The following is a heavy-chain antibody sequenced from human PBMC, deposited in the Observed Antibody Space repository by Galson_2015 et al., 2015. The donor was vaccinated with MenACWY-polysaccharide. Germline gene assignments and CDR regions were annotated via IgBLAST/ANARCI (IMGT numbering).Heavy chain of an antibody. D-gene: IGHD1-1*01. Sequence: SLRLSCAASGFSFNIHWMQWVRQAPGKGLVWVSRINGDGSVSNYADAVKGRFTISRDSAKNTMYLQMNSLRAEDTAVYYCARSGAAGTYHFDSWGQGALVTVSS. CDR3: ARSGAAGTYHFDS. J-gene: IGHJ5*01. CDR2: INGDGSVS. V-gene: IGHV3-74*01. CDR1: GFSFNIHW.